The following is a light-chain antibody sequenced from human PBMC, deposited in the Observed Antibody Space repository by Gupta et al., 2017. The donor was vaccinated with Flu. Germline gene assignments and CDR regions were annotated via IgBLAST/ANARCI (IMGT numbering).Light chain of an antibody. CDR2: AAS. J-gene: IGKJ4*01. Sequence: PSSVSASGGDRVTITCRGTQDSSSWLAWYQQKPGKAPNFLIYAASSLQTGVPSRFSGSGSGTEFTLTISSLQAEDFATYYCQQANSLPRTFGGGTKVEIK. CDR1: QDSSSW. CDR3: QQANSLPRT. V-gene: IGKV1-12*01.